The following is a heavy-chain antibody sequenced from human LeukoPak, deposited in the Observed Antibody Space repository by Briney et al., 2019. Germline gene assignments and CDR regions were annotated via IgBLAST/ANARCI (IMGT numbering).Heavy chain of an antibody. J-gene: IGHJ4*02. Sequence: SETLSLTCTVSGGSISSSSYYWGWIRQPPGKGLEWIGSIYYSGSTYYNPSLKSRVTISVDTSKNQFSLKLSSVTAADTAVYYCARGGAVAGRTWYDYWGQGTLVTVSS. CDR3: ARGGAVAGRTWYDY. D-gene: IGHD6-19*01. V-gene: IGHV4-39*07. CDR2: IYYSGST. CDR1: GGSISSSSYY.